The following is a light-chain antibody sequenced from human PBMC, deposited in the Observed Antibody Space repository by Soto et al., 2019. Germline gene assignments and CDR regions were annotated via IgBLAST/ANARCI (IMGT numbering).Light chain of an antibody. J-gene: IGKJ4*01. CDR1: QGISRY. Sequence: DVQMTQSPSALSASVGDRVTLTCRASQGISRYLAWYQQKPGKVPSLLISAASTLQSGVPARFSGSGSGTDFTLTITSLQPEDGATYYSQKYDRAPLTFGGGTKGEIK. V-gene: IGKV1-27*01. CDR3: QKYDRAPLT. CDR2: AAS.